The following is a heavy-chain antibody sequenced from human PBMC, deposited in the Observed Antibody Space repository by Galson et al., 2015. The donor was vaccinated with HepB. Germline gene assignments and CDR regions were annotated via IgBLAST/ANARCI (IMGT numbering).Heavy chain of an antibody. CDR1: GDSVSGNIVS. CDR2: TYFRSKWYY. D-gene: IGHD2-2*01. Sequence: CAISGDSVSGNIVSWNWIRQSPSRGLEWLGRTYFRSKWYYDYAVSVKSRITINPDTSENQFSLQLHSVTPEDTAVYYCAGAGYCRSTYCFFAYWVQGTLVTVSS. V-gene: IGHV6-1*01. CDR3: AGAGYCRSTYCFFAY. J-gene: IGHJ4*02.